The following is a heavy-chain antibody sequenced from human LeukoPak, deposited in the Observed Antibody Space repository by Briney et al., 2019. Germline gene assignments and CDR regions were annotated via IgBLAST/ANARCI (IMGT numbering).Heavy chain of an antibody. V-gene: IGHV3-23*01. CDR3: ANWGGTETIGTIWYGPLDY. CDR1: GFTFRNYI. Sequence: PGGSLRLSCTVSGFTFRNYIMTWVRLSPGKGLEWVSSIGGGGDVTFYADSVNDRFRTKRDDSRSTLYLQMDSLRVDDTGVYYCANWGGTETIGTIWYGPLDYWGQGTQVTVSS. D-gene: IGHD6-13*01. J-gene: IGHJ4*02. CDR2: IGGGGDVT.